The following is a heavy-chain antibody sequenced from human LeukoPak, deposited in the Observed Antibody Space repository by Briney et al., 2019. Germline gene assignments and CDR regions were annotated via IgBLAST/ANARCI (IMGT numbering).Heavy chain of an antibody. Sequence: GGSLRLSCKGSGYSFTSYWIGWVRQMPGKGLEWMGIIYPADSDIRYSPSFQGQVTISADKSTSTAYLQWSSLKASDTAMYYCARVVPAPRTFDYWGQGTLVTVSS. D-gene: IGHD2-2*01. V-gene: IGHV5-51*01. J-gene: IGHJ4*02. CDR1: GYSFTSYW. CDR3: ARVVPAPRTFDY. CDR2: IYPADSDI.